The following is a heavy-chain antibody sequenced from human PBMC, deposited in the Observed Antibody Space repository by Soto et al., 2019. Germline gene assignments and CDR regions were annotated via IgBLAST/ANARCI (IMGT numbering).Heavy chain of an antibody. D-gene: IGHD6-13*01. CDR3: ARVPHSSSWAYLDY. V-gene: IGHV3-21*01. CDR1: GFTFSSYS. Sequence: PGGSLRLSXAASGFTFSSYSMNWVRQAPGKGLEWVSSISSSSSYIYYADSVKGRFTISRDNAKNSLYLQMNSLRAEDTAVYYCARVPHSSSWAYLDYWGQGTLVTVSS. CDR2: ISSSSSYI. J-gene: IGHJ4*02.